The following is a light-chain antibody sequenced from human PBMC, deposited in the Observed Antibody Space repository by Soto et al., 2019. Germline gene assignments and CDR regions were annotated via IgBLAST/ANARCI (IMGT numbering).Light chain of an antibody. CDR1: QSVGSNY. V-gene: IGKV3-20*01. J-gene: IGKJ5*01. CDR2: GAS. Sequence: EFALTQSPGTLSLSPGERATLSCRASQSVGSNYLAWYQQKPAQAPRLLIYGASSRATGIADRFSGSGSGTDFTLTISRLEPEDFALYYCQQYGYSPITFGQGTRLEIK. CDR3: QQYGYSPIT.